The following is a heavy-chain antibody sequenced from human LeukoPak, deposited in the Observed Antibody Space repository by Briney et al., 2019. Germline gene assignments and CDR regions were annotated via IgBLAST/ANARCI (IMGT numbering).Heavy chain of an antibody. V-gene: IGHV3-33*01. Sequence: PGGSLRLSCAASGFTFSSYGMHWVRQAPGKGLEWVAVIWYDGSNKYYADSVKGRFTISRDNPKNTVYLQVNSLRAEDTAVYYCAREMATITEGYFDYWGQGTLVTVSS. CDR3: AREMATITEGYFDY. CDR1: GFTFSSYG. D-gene: IGHD5-24*01. CDR2: IWYDGSNK. J-gene: IGHJ4*02.